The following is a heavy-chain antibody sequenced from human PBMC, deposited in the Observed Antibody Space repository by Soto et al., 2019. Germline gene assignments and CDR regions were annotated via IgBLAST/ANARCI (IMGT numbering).Heavy chain of an antibody. J-gene: IGHJ4*02. D-gene: IGHD3-22*01. CDR2: MSGSGGSI. CDR1: GFTFRDYA. V-gene: IGHV3-23*01. Sequence: PGGSLRLSCAASGFTFRDYAMSWVRQAPGKGLECVSGMSGSGGSIYYVDSVKGRFTISRDNSKSTLYLQMSSLRVEDTAVYYRAYDGDSSGRGLLAYWGQGTLVPVSS. CDR3: AYDGDSSGRGLLAY.